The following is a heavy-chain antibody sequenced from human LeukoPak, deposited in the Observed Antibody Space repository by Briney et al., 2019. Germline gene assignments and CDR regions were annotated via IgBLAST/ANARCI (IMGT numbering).Heavy chain of an antibody. V-gene: IGHV1-18*01. CDR1: GYTFTSYG. Sequence: ASVKVSCKASGYTFTSYGISWVRQAPGQGLEWIGWISAYNGNTNYAQKLQGRVTMTTDTSTSTAYMELRSLRSDDTAVYYCARDPYYDILTGYYTYYYYMDVWGKGTTVTISS. D-gene: IGHD3-9*01. CDR2: ISAYNGNT. CDR3: ARDPYYDILTGYYTYYYYMDV. J-gene: IGHJ6*03.